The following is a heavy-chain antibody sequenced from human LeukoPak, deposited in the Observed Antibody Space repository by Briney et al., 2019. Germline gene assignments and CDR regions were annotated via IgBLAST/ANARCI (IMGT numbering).Heavy chain of an antibody. CDR3: AKDPILWFGELFGPPVYLDY. J-gene: IGHJ4*02. V-gene: IGHV3-23*01. CDR1: GLTFSSYA. CDR2: ISGSGGST. D-gene: IGHD3-10*01. Sequence: GGSLRLSCGASGLTFSSYAMSWGRQSPGKGLEWVSAISGSGGSTYYADSVKGRFTISRDNSKNTLYLQMTSRRAEDTAVYYCAKDPILWFGELFGPPVYLDYWGQGTLVTVSS.